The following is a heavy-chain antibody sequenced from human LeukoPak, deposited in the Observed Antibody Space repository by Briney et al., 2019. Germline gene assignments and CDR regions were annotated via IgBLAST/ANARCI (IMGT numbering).Heavy chain of an antibody. CDR1: GFTFSSYG. CDR3: ARDGYSYGFFDY. D-gene: IGHD5-18*01. Sequence: PGRSLRLSCAASGFTFSSYGMHWVRQAPGKGLEWVSHIRSSGSTRYYADSVKGRFTISRDNAKNSLYLQMNSLRAEDTAVYYCARDGYSYGFFDYWGQGSLVTVSS. V-gene: IGHV3-48*04. J-gene: IGHJ4*02. CDR2: IRSSGSTR.